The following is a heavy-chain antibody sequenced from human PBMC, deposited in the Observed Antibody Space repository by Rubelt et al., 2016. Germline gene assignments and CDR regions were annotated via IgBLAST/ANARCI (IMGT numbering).Heavy chain of an antibody. CDR2: IRDDRSNK. Sequence: WVAFIRDDRSNKYYADSVKGRFTISRDNSKNTLYLQMNSLRAEDTAVYYCARRQQLGPFDYWGQGTLVTVSS. V-gene: IGHV3-30*02. CDR3: ARRQQLGPFDY. D-gene: IGHD6-13*01. J-gene: IGHJ4*02.